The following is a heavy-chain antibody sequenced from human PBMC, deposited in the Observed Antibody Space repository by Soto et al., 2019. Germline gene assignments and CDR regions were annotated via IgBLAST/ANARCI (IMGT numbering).Heavy chain of an antibody. Sequence: GGSLRLSCAASGFTFSSYAMSWVRQAPGKGLEWVSAISGSGGSTYYADSVKGRFTISRDNSKNTVYLQMNSLRAEDTAVYYCAKDSIDCSSTSCYMDWYFDLWGSGTLVTVSS. V-gene: IGHV3-23*01. D-gene: IGHD2-2*02. J-gene: IGHJ2*01. CDR1: GFTFSSYA. CDR3: AKDSIDCSSTSCYMDWYFDL. CDR2: ISGSGGST.